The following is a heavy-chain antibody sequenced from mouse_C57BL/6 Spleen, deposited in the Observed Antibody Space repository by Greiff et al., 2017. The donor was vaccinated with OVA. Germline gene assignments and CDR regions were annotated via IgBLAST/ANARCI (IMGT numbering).Heavy chain of an antibody. D-gene: IGHD3-2*02. Sequence: EVQLQESGPGLVKPSQSLSLTCSVTGYSITSGYYWNWIRQFPGNKLEWMGYISYDGSNNYNPSLKNRISITRDTSKNQFFLKLNSVTTEDTATYYCARGSSGYYYFDYWGQGTTLTVSS. J-gene: IGHJ2*01. V-gene: IGHV3-6*01. CDR1: GYSITSGYY. CDR3: ARGSSGYYYFDY. CDR2: ISYDGSN.